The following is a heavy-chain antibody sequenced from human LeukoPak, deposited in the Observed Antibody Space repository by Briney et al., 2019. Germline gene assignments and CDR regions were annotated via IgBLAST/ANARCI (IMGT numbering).Heavy chain of an antibody. J-gene: IGHJ6*03. CDR3: ARVGNGDYRYYFYMDV. Sequence: GGSLRLSCAASGFIFSTYSMNWVRQAPGKGPEWVSSISSTSSYIYYADSVKGRFTISRDNAKNSLYLQMNSLRAEDTAVYYCARVGNGDYRYYFYMDVWGKGTTVTISS. CDR1: GFIFSTYS. CDR2: ISSTSSYI. D-gene: IGHD4-17*01. V-gene: IGHV3-21*04.